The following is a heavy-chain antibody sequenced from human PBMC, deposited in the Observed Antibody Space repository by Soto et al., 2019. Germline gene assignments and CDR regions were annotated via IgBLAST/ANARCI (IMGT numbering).Heavy chain of an antibody. CDR3: ARDPSTAHRALFAY. D-gene: IGHD2-21*01. CDR1: GGSISSYY. Sequence: SETLSLTCTVSGGSISSYYWSWIRQPPGKGLEWIGYIYYSGSTNYNPSLKSRVTISVDTSKNQFSLKLSSVTAADTAVYYCARDPSTAHRALFAYCGQGTLVTGSS. V-gene: IGHV4-59*01. J-gene: IGHJ4*02. CDR2: IYYSGST.